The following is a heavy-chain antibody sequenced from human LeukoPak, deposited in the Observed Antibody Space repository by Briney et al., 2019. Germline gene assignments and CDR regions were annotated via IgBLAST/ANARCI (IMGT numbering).Heavy chain of an antibody. D-gene: IGHD6-19*01. CDR1: GFPFSSYE. CDR3: ARSLAVTGAPNY. V-gene: IGHV3-30*04. J-gene: IGHJ4*02. CDR2: ISYDGSDK. Sequence: GGSLRLSCAASGFPFSSYEMHWVRQAPGKGLEGVAVISYDGSDKYYAASVKGRFTISRDNSKNTLYLQMNSLRADDTAVYYCARSLAVTGAPNYWGQGTLVTVSS.